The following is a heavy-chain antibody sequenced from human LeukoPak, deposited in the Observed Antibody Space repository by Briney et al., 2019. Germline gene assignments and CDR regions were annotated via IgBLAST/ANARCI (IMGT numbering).Heavy chain of an antibody. Sequence: GRSLRLSCAASGFTFSSYAMHWVRQAPGKGLEWVAVISYDGSNKYYADSVKGRFTISRDNSKNTLYLQMNSLRAEDTAVYYCARDAYFNYWGPGNPGHRLL. J-gene: IGHJ4*02. V-gene: IGHV3-30*01. CDR3: ARDAYFNY. CDR2: ISYDGSNK. CDR1: GFTFSSYA.